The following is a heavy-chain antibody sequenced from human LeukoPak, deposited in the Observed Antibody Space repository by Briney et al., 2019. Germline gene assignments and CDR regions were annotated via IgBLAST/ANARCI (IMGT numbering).Heavy chain of an antibody. Sequence: GGSLRLSCAASGFTFSSHSMKWVRQAPGKGLEWVSHIDGGSSAIYYADSVKGRFTIYRDNARNSLYLQMNSLRGEDTGVYYCARDSGRGGSCDYWGQGTLVTVSS. CDR3: ARDSGRGGSCDY. CDR2: IDGGSSAI. CDR1: GFTFSSHS. J-gene: IGHJ4*02. D-gene: IGHD2-15*01. V-gene: IGHV3-48*01.